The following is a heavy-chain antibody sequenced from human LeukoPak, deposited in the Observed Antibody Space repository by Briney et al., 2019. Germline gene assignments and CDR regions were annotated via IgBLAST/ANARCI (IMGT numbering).Heavy chain of an antibody. V-gene: IGHV1-8*02. J-gene: IGHJ5*02. D-gene: IGHD3-10*01. CDR2: MNPNSGNT. CDR1: GYTFTGYY. CDR3: ARGPYYYGSGTSFFDP. Sequence: ASVKVSCKASGYTFTGYYVHWVRQAPGQGLEWMGWMNPNSGNTGYAQKFQGRVTMTRNTSISTAYMELSSLRSEDTAVYYCARGPYYYGSGTSFFDPWGQGTLVTVSS.